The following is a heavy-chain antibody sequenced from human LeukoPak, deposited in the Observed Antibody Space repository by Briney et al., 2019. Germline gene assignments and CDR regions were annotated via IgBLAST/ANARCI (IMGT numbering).Heavy chain of an antibody. D-gene: IGHD3-9*01. J-gene: IGHJ4*02. CDR3: ATFDPDGSDY. CDR1: GFTFSGYV. Sequence: PGGSLRLSCAASGFTFSGYVMNWVRQAPGKGLEYVSAISSNGGSTYYANSVKGRFSISRDNFKNTLYLQMGSLRAEDMAVYYCATFDPDGSDYWGQGTLVTVSS. V-gene: IGHV3-64*01. CDR2: ISSNGGST.